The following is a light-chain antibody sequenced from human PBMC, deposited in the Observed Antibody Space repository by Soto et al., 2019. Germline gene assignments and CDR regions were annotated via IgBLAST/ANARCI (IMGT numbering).Light chain of an antibody. CDR1: QSISNH. CDR2: AAS. J-gene: IGKJ1*01. CDR3: PQSYSSPPT. V-gene: IGKV1-39*01. Sequence: DIHMAHSPSSVAASVRDRVTITCRASQSISNHLNWYQQKPGKAPKLLIFAASSLQSGVPSRFSGSRSGPDFTLTISSLQPEDFATYYCPQSYSSPPTFGQGTKVDIK.